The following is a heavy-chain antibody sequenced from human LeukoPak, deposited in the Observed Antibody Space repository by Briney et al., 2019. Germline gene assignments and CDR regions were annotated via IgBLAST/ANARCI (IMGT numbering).Heavy chain of an antibody. CDR2: ISSSRSTI. J-gene: IGHJ4*02. V-gene: IGHV3-48*03. D-gene: IGHD6-19*01. Sequence: GGSLRLSCAAYGFTFSSYEMNWVRQAPGKGLEWVSYISSSRSTIYYADSVKGRFTISRDNAKNSLYLQMNSLRVEDTAVYYCARDATPQYSSGWVYFDYWGQGTLVTVSS. CDR1: GFTFSSYE. CDR3: ARDATPQYSSGWVYFDY.